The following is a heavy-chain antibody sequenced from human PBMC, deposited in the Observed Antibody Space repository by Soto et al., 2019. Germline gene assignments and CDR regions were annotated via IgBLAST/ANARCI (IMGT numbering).Heavy chain of an antibody. D-gene: IGHD6-13*01. CDR3: ARGFSAGKGSTPDF. J-gene: IGHJ4*02. Sequence: RRLSCAASGFTFSSFAMSWVRQAPGKGLDWVSAISGSGGSTYSADSVKGRFTISRDNSKNTLYLQMSSLRAEDTAVYYCARGFSAGKGSTPDFWGQGSLVTVSS. CDR1: GFTFSSFA. V-gene: IGHV3-23*01. CDR2: ISGSGGST.